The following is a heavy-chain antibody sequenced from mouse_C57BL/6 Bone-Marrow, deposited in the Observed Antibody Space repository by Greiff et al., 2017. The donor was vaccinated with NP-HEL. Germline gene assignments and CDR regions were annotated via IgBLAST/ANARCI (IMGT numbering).Heavy chain of an antibody. D-gene: IGHD3-2*01. J-gene: IGHJ2*01. CDR1: GYTFTSYW. V-gene: IGHV1-59*01. Sequence: VQLQQPGAELVRPGTSVKLSCKASGYTFTSYWMHWVKQRPGQGLEWIGVIDPSDSYTNYNQKFKGKSTLTVDKSSSTAYMQLSSLTSEDSAVYYCARGVRQLAYWGQGTTLTVSS. CDR2: IDPSDSYT. CDR3: ARGVRQLAY.